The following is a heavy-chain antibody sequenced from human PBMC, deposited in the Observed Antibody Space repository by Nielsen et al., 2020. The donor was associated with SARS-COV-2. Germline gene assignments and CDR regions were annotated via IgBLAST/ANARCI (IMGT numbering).Heavy chain of an antibody. CDR3: TRVNPISSSWFDAFDI. D-gene: IGHD6-13*01. J-gene: IGHJ3*02. CDR1: GFPFSSYE. CDR2: IDGNGRNI. Sequence: GGSLRLSCAASGFPFSSYEMNWVRQAPGKALGWLSYIDGNGRNIFYADSVKGRFTISRDNAENSLSLQMNSLKTEDTAVFYCTRVNPISSSWFDAFDIWGQGTMVTVSS. V-gene: IGHV3-48*03.